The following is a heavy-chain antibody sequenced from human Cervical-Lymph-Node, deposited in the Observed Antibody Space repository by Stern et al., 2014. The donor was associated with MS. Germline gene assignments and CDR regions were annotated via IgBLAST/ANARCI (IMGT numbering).Heavy chain of an antibody. V-gene: IGHV3-21*01. J-gene: IGHJ6*02. CDR2: ISRRSSYL. Sequence: EVQLVESGGGLVKPGGSLRLSCAASEFIFSDYSMNWVRLAPGKGLEWIASISRRSSYLYYADSVKGRFTISRDNAKNSLFLQLNNLRADDTAVYYCSRQNWGTRGSEFYYSGLDVWGQGTTVTVSS. D-gene: IGHD1/OR15-1a*01. CDR1: EFIFSDYS. CDR3: SRQNWGTRGSEFYYSGLDV.